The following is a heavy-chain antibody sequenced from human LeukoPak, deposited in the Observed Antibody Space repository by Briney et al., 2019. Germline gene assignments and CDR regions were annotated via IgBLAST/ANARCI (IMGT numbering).Heavy chain of an antibody. V-gene: IGHV4-39*01. J-gene: IGHJ3*02. Sequence: KTPETLCLTCTVSGGSITSRSYYWGWIRQPPGKGLEWIGSVYFSGYTYYNPSLKSRVTISVDTSKNQFSLKLNSVTAADTAVYYCARRNDFGIWGQGTMVTVSS. CDR1: GGSITSRSYY. CDR3: ARRNDFGI. CDR2: VYFSGYT.